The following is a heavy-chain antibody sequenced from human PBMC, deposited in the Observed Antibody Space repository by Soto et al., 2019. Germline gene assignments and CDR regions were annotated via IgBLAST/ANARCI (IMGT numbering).Heavy chain of an antibody. V-gene: IGHV3-30-3*01. J-gene: IGHJ4*02. CDR3: ARDSADNNDWQKTSPLTDY. CDR2: ISDDGTKQ. CDR1: GFTFSRYY. Sequence: GGSLRLSCAASGFTFSRYYIHWVRRAPGKGLEWVAVISDDGTKQYYADSVKGRFTASRDNSKNTLYLQMNSLRLDDTAIYYCARDSADNNDWQKTSPLTDYWGQGT. D-gene: IGHD1-1*01.